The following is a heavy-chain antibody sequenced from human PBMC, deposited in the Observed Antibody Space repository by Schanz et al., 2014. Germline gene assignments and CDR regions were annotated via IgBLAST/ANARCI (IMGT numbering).Heavy chain of an antibody. CDR1: GFVFGDYY. Sequence: QVQLVESGGGLVKPGGSLRLSCAASGFVFGDYYMTWIRQAPGKGLEWLSYISDSGTYTNYAGSVKGRFTISRDNAKSSLYLQMNSLRVEDTAVYYCAASSGWHPSTDYWGQGTLVTVSS. V-gene: IGHV3-11*05. CDR3: AASSGWHPSTDY. CDR2: ISDSGTYT. D-gene: IGHD6-19*01. J-gene: IGHJ4*02.